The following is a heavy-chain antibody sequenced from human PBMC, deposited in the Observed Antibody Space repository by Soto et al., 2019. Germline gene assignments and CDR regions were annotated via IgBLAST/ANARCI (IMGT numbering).Heavy chain of an antibody. D-gene: IGHD5-12*01. Sequence: SETLSLTCTVSGGSINNHYWCWIRQPPGKGLEWVGHIYYSGSASYNPSLKSRVTISVDTSKNQFSLTVTSVTAADTAVYYCARRIVDTETFDYWGQGTLVTVSS. CDR3: ARRIVDTETFDY. V-gene: IGHV4-59*08. CDR2: IYYSGSA. J-gene: IGHJ4*02. CDR1: GGSINNHY.